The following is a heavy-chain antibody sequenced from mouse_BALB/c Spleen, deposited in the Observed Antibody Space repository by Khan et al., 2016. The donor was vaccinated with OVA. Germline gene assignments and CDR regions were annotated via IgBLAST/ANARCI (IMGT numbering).Heavy chain of an antibody. CDR3: MIWGYYYFDY. CDR1: GFTFSGFW. J-gene: IGHJ2*01. V-gene: IGHV11-2*02. D-gene: IGHD3-1*01. CDR2: INSDGSAI. Sequence: EVQLLETGGGLVQPGGSRGLSCEGSGFTFSGFWMSWVRQTPGKTLDWIGDINSDGSAINYAPSIKDRFTIFRDNNKSTLYLQMSNVRSEDTATYFCMIWGYYYFDYWGQGTTLTVSS.